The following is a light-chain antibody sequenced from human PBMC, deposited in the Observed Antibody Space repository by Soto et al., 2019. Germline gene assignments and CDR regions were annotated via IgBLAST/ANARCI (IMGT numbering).Light chain of an antibody. CDR3: SSYTSSSTLV. CDR2: DVS. Sequence: QSPLTQPASVSGTPGQSITISCTGTSSDVGGYNYVSWYQQHPGKAPKLMIYDVSNRPSGVSNRFSGSKSGNTASLTISGLQAEDEADYYCSSYTSSSTLVFGGGTQLTVL. J-gene: IGLJ2*01. V-gene: IGLV2-14*01. CDR1: SSDVGGYNY.